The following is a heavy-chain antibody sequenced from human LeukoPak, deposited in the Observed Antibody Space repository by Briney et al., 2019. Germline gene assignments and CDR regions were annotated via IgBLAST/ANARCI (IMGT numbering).Heavy chain of an antibody. V-gene: IGHV4-34*01. J-gene: IGHJ4*02. CDR1: GGSFSGYY. Sequence: PSETLSLTCAVYGGSFSGYYWSWVRQPPGKGLEWIGEINHSGSTNYNPSLKSRVTISVDTSKNQFSLKLSSVTAADTAVYYCARLPSYGDNRRGAVYWGQGTLVTVSS. CDR2: INHSGST. CDR3: ARLPSYGDNRRGAVY. D-gene: IGHD4-17*01.